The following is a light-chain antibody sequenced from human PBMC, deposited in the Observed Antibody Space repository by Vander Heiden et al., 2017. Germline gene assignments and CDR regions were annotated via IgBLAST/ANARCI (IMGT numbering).Light chain of an antibody. J-gene: IGLJ3*02. Sequence: SYVLTQPPSESVAPGQTARITCGGNNIGGKNVHWYQQKPGQAPVLVVYEDSDRPSGIPERFSVSNSGNTATLTISRVEAGDEADYDCQVWDTNSDHWVFGGGTKLTVL. CDR2: EDS. CDR1: NIGGKN. V-gene: IGLV3-21*02. CDR3: QVWDTNSDHWV.